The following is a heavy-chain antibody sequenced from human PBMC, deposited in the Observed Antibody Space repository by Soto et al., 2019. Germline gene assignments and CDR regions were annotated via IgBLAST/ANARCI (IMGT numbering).Heavy chain of an antibody. CDR1: VGIFSSY. Sequence: SGKVSCKASVGIFSSYISWLRQAPGQGLEWMGGIILIFGTANYAQKFQGRVTITADKSTGTVYLELRSLRSEDTAMHYCARDGYSSSYFDYWGQGSLVTVS. D-gene: IGHD5-18*01. CDR2: IILIFGTA. J-gene: IGHJ4*02. CDR3: ARDGYSSSYFDY. V-gene: IGHV1-69*06.